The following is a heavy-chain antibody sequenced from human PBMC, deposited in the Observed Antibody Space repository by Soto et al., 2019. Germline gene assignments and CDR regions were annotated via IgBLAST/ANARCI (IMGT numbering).Heavy chain of an antibody. J-gene: IGHJ4*02. D-gene: IGHD3-22*01. Sequence: GGSLRLSCAASGFTFSSYSMNWVRQAPGKGLEWVSYISSSSSTIYYADSVKGRFTISRDNAKNSLYLQMNSLRDEDTAVYYCARDKGYDSSGYYRPRPFDYWGQGTLVTVSS. CDR2: ISSSSSTI. CDR3: ARDKGYDSSGYYRPRPFDY. CDR1: GFTFSSYS. V-gene: IGHV3-48*02.